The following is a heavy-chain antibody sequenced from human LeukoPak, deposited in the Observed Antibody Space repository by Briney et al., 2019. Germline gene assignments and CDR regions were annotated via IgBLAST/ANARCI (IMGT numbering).Heavy chain of an antibody. Sequence: GGSLRLFCGAWGFTFRSCDMHGVRHATGKGLEWVSAIGTAGDTYYPGSVKGRFTISRENAKNSLYLQMNSLRAGDTAVYYCARGMIHAFDIWGQGTMVTVSS. V-gene: IGHV3-13*01. CDR3: ARGMIHAFDI. J-gene: IGHJ3*02. CDR1: GFTFRSCD. CDR2: IGTAGDT. D-gene: IGHD3-22*01.